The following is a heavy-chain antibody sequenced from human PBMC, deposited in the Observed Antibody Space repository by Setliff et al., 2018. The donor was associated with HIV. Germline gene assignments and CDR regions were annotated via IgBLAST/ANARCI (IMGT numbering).Heavy chain of an antibody. D-gene: IGHD5-12*01. Sequence: ETLSLTCTVSGGSISSYYWSWIRQPPGKGLEWIGYIYYSGSTNYNPSLKSRVTISVDTSKNQFSLKLSSVTAADTAVYYCARGRKRDGYNFYYYYMDVWDKGTTVT. CDR2: IYYSGST. CDR3: ARGRKRDGYNFYYYYMDV. V-gene: IGHV4-59*12. J-gene: IGHJ6*03. CDR1: GGSISSYY.